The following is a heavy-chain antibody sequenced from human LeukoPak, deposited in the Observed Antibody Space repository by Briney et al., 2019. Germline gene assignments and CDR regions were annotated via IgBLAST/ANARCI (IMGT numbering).Heavy chain of an antibody. CDR3: ARGRVSSSTWYSTYYYFFYMDF. D-gene: IGHD4-11*01. V-gene: IGHV4-59*01. CDR2: VDHTGST. CDR1: DDSITMYY. J-gene: IGHJ6*03. Sequence: SETLSLTCTVSDDSITMYYWTWIREPPGRGLEWIGYVDHTGSTKFNPSLNGRVSISRDTSKNFFSLRLRSVTAADTAVYFCARGRVSSSTWYSTYYYFFYMDFWGKGTTLTVSS.